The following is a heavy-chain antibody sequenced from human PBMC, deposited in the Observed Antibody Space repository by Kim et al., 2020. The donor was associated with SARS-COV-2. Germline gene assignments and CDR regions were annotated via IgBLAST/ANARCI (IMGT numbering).Heavy chain of an antibody. CDR2: INHSGST. V-gene: IGHV4-34*01. J-gene: IGHJ6*02. CDR3: ARGDGYSYGNYYGMDV. Sequence: SETLSLTCAVYGGSFSGYYWSWIRQPPGKGLEWIGEINHSGSTNYNPSLKSRVTISVDTSKNQFSLKLSSVTAADTAVYYCARGDGYSYGNYYGMDVWGQGTTVTVSS. CDR1: GGSFSGYY. D-gene: IGHD5-18*01.